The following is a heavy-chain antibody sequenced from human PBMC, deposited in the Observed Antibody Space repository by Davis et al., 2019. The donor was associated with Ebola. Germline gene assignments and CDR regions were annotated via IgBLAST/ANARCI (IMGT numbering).Heavy chain of an antibody. J-gene: IGHJ3*02. CDR1: GFIFRSYV. CDR2: FGTSGDT. CDR3: AKDTSNIWFDI. V-gene: IGHV3-23*01. D-gene: IGHD1-26*01. Sequence: GESLKISCAASGFIFRSYVMSWVRQAPGKELEWVSTFGTSGDTYYADSVKGRFTISRDNSKNTLYLQMNGLRVDDTAIYYCAKDTSNIWFDIWGQGTMVTVSS.